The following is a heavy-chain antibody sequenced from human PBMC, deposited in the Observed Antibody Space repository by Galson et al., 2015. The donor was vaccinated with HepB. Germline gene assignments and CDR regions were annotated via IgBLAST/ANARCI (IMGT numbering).Heavy chain of an antibody. J-gene: IGHJ5*02. CDR2: INSDGSST. V-gene: IGHV3-74*01. D-gene: IGHD6-13*01. CDR1: GFTFSSYW. Sequence: SLRLSCAASGFTFSSYWMHWVRQAPGKGLVWVSRINSDGSSTSHAESVRGRFTISRDNSKNTLYLQMNSLRAEDTAMYYCGKDKQQLIGATWFDPWGQGTLVTVSS. CDR3: GKDKQQLIGATWFDP.